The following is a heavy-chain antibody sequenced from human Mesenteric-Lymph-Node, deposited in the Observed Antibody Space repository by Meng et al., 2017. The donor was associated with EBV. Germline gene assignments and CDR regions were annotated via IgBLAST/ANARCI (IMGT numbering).Heavy chain of an antibody. D-gene: IGHD3-16*01. J-gene: IGHJ4*02. Sequence: RIPPWCGGLLRPSGPLPLTRPVYAGSFSVYDWTCIPQPPGKGLAWIGEINQSGSTNYNPSLKRRVTISVDTSKNQFSLKLRSVTAADSAVYYCARFGGILRGFDYWGQGTLVTVSS. CDR1: AGSFSVYD. CDR3: ARFGGILRGFDY. CDR2: INQSGST. V-gene: IGHV4-34*01.